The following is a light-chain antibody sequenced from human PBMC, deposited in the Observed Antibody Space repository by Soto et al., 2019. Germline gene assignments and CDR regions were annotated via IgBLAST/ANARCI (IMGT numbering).Light chain of an antibody. Sequence: EIVLTXXPXXXXLSPGERATXSCRXSQSVYSIYLAWYQQKPGQAPRLLIYGTSSRATGIPDRFSGSGSGTDFTLTISRLEPEDFAVYYCHQYGSYTFGQGTKLEIK. V-gene: IGKV3-20*01. CDR1: QSVYSIY. CDR2: GTS. J-gene: IGKJ2*01. CDR3: HQYGSYT.